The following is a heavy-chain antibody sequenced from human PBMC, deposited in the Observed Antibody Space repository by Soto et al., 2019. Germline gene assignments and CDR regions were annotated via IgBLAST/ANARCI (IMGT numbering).Heavy chain of an antibody. CDR3: ARRNYDILTGYYADY. CDR2: ISAYNGNT. CDR1: GYTFTSYG. Sequence: ASVKVSCKASGYTFTSYGISWVRQAPGQGLEWMGWISAYNGNTNYAQKLQGRVTMTTDTSTSTAYMELRSLRSDDTAVYYCARRNYDILTGYYADYWGQGTLVTAPQ. D-gene: IGHD3-9*01. J-gene: IGHJ4*02. V-gene: IGHV1-18*01.